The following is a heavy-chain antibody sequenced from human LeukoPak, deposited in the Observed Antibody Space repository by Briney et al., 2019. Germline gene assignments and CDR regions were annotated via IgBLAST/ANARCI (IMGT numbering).Heavy chain of an antibody. D-gene: IGHD6-13*01. J-gene: IGHJ3*02. CDR3: GLLIAAAGPRHDAFDI. CDR2: ISSSSSFK. Sequence: GGSLRLSCAASGFTFSSFSMNWVRQAPGKGLEWVSSISSSSSFKYYADSVKGRFSISRDSAKNSLYLQMSGLRAEDTAVYYCGLLIAAAGPRHDAFDIWGQGTMVTVSS. CDR1: GFTFSSFS. V-gene: IGHV3-21*01.